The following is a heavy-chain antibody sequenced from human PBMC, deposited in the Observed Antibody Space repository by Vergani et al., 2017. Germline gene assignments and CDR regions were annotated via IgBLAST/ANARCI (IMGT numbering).Heavy chain of an antibody. CDR2: INHSGST. Sequence: QVQLQQWGAGLLKPSETLSLTCAVYGGSFSGYYWSWIRQPPGKGLEWIGEINHSGSTNYNPSLKSRVTISVDTSKNQFSLRLSSVTAADTAVYYCARGQGYCSSSSCYAEYFQHWGQGPLVTVSS. CDR1: GGSFSGYY. V-gene: IGHV4-34*01. J-gene: IGHJ1*01. CDR3: ARGQGYCSSSSCYAEYFQH. D-gene: IGHD2-2*01.